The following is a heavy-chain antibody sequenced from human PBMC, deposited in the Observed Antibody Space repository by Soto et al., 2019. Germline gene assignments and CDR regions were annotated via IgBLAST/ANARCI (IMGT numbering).Heavy chain of an antibody. D-gene: IGHD6-19*01. Sequence: QVQLQESGPGLVKPSQTLSLTCTFSGGSISSGDYYWSWIRQPPGKGLEWIGYIYYSGSTYYNPSLTSRVTISVDTSKNQFSLKLSSVTAADTAVYYCARDCIAVAGKPRGFDIWGQGTMVTVSS. V-gene: IGHV4-30-4*01. CDR1: GGSISSGDYY. CDR2: IYYSGST. CDR3: ARDCIAVAGKPRGFDI. J-gene: IGHJ3*02.